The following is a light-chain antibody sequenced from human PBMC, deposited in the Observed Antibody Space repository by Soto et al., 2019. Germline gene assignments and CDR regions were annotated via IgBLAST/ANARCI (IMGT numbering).Light chain of an antibody. CDR3: MQALQTPLT. Sequence: DIVLTQSPLSLPVTPGEPASISCRSSQSLLHSNGFHYLEWYLQKPGQSPQLLFYLTSVRASGVPHRFSGSGSGTDFTLQISRVEAEDVGVYYCMQALQTPLTFGQGTRLETK. J-gene: IGKJ5*01. CDR1: QSLLHSNGFHY. CDR2: LTS. V-gene: IGKV2-28*01.